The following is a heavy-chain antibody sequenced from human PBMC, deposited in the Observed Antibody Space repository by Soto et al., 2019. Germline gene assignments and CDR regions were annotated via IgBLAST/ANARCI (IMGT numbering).Heavy chain of an antibody. CDR2: IIPIFGTA. CDR3: ARGETRGYYYGMDV. Sequence: GASVKVSCKASGGTFSSYAISWVRQAPGQGLEWMGGIIPIFGTANYAQKFQGRVTITADKSTSTAYMELSSLRSEDTAVYYCARGETRGYYYGMDVWGQGTTVTVSS. V-gene: IGHV1-69*06. J-gene: IGHJ6*02. CDR1: GGTFSSYA.